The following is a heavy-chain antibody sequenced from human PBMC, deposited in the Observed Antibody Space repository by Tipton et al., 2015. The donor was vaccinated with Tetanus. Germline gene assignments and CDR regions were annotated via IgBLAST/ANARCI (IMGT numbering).Heavy chain of an antibody. J-gene: IGHJ4*02. Sequence: TLSLTCTVSGVSIADSTNYWGWVRQPPGKGLEWIGSVYFSGDTYSDPSLKSRVTISVDTSSNQFSLRLSSVTAADTAVYYCARHNSGYFTFFDYWSQGTLVTVSS. CDR2: VYFSGDT. V-gene: IGHV4-39*01. CDR3: ARHNSGYFTFFDY. D-gene: IGHD3-3*01. CDR1: GVSIADSTNY.